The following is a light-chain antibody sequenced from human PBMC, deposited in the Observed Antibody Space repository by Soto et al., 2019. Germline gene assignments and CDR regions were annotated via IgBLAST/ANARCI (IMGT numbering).Light chain of an antibody. CDR2: AAS. Sequence: DIQMTQSPSSLSASVGDRVTITCRASQSISTYLNWYQQKPGKAPKLLMYAASSLQSGVPSRFSGSSSGTDFPLTISSLQPEDFATYYCQQSYYTPPTFGQGTKLEIK. J-gene: IGKJ2*01. V-gene: IGKV1-39*01. CDR3: QQSYYTPPT. CDR1: QSISTY.